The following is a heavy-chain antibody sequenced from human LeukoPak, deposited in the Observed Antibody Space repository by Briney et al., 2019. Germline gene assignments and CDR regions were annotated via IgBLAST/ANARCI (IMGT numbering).Heavy chain of an antibody. D-gene: IGHD6-13*01. CDR3: ARDGGYIAAAGTSDAFDI. Sequence: PSETLSLTCTVSGGSISSSSYYWGWIRQPPGKGLGWIGSIYYSGSTYYNPSLKSRVTISVDTSKNQFSLKLSSVTAADTAVYYCARDGGYIAAAGTSDAFDIWGQGTMVTVSS. CDR2: IYYSGST. J-gene: IGHJ3*02. CDR1: GGSISSSSYY. V-gene: IGHV4-39*07.